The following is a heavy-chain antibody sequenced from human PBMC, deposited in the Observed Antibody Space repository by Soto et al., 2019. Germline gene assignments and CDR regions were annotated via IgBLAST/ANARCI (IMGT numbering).Heavy chain of an antibody. CDR3: ARDSQYSTSWQRFDS. J-gene: IGHJ4*02. CDR2: VNTYTGNP. Sequence: QVQLVQSGGELKKPGASVKVSCKASGYTFTNYAISWVRQAPGRGLEWMGWVNTYTGNPNYAQIFQGRVTMTTDTSTGTASMELRSLKSDDSAIYYCARDSQYSTSWQRFDSWGQGTLVTVSS. D-gene: IGHD6-13*01. CDR1: GYTFTNYA. V-gene: IGHV1-18*01.